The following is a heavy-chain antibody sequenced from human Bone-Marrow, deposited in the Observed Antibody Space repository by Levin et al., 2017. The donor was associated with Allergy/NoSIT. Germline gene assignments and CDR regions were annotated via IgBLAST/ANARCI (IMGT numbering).Heavy chain of an antibody. Sequence: GESLKISCAASDFTFSTYWMHWVRQTPGKGLVWVARINSDGSSTSYANSVKGRFTISRDNAMNTLYLQMDSLRAEDTAVYYCTRGAEMIMFVGFQDVLDIWGQGTMVSVSS. CDR2: INSDGSST. CDR3: TRGAEMIMFVGFQDVLDI. V-gene: IGHV3-74*01. CDR1: DFTFSTYW. D-gene: IGHD3-16*01. J-gene: IGHJ3*02.